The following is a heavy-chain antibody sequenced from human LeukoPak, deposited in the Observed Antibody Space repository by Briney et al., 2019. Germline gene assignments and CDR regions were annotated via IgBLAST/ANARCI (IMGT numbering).Heavy chain of an antibody. Sequence: PSQTLSLTCTVSGGSISSGDYYWSWIRQPPGKGLEWIGYIYYSGSTYYNPSLKSRVTISVDTSKNQFSLKLSSVTAADTAVYYCARWPSGGYDLMAPDRAGWFDPWGQGTPVTVSS. CDR3: ARWPSGGYDLMAPDRAGWFDP. J-gene: IGHJ5*02. CDR2: IYYSGST. CDR1: GGSISSGDYY. D-gene: IGHD5-12*01. V-gene: IGHV4-30-4*01.